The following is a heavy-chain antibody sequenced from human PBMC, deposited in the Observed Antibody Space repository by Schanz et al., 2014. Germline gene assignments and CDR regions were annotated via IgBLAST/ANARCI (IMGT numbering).Heavy chain of an antibody. D-gene: IGHD2-2*02. CDR3: AGTYCSSTSCYTGYYYMDV. Sequence: QVQPVQSGAEVKKPGSSVKVSCKASGGTFSTYTISWVRQAPGQGLEWMGRIIPILGIANYAQNFQGRVTITADKSTFTAYMDVSSLRSEDTAVYYCAGTYCSSTSCYTGYYYMDVWGKGTTVTVSS. J-gene: IGHJ6*03. CDR2: IIPILGIA. V-gene: IGHV1-69*02. CDR1: GGTFSTYT.